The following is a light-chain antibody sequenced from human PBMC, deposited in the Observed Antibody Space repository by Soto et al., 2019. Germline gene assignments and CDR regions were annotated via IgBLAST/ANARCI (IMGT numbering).Light chain of an antibody. V-gene: IGKV1-17*03. Sequence: DIQMTQSPSAMSASVGDRVTITCRASHVISNYLVWFQQKPWKVPKRLIYATSSLQSGVPSRFSGSGSGKDLTLTISSLQPEDFATYYCLQHNSFPIAFGQGTKVEIK. CDR3: LQHNSFPIA. CDR2: ATS. CDR1: HVISNY. J-gene: IGKJ1*01.